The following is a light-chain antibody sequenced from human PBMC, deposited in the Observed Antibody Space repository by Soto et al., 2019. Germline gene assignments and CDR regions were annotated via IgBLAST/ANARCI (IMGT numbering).Light chain of an antibody. CDR2: LNSDGSH. J-gene: IGLJ3*02. CDR1: SGHNSYA. Sequence: QLVLTQPPSASASLGASVTLTCTLSSGHNSYAIAWYQQQPEKGPRYLMKLNSDGSHSKGDGIPDRFSGSSSGAERYLTISSLQSEDEADYYCQTWSTDIRVFGGGTKLTVL. CDR3: QTWSTDIRV. V-gene: IGLV4-69*01.